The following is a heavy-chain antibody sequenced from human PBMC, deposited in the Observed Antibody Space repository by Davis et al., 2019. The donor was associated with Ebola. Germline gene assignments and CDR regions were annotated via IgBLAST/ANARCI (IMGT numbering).Heavy chain of an antibody. CDR3: AREPYNWNYLFSVDY. Sequence: GGSLRLSCAASGFTFSDYYMSWIRQAPGKGLEWVSYISSSSSYTNYADSVKGRFTISRDNAKNSLYLQMNSLRAEDTAVYYCAREPYNWNYLFSVDYWGQGTLVTVSS. CDR1: GFTFSDYY. CDR2: ISSSSSYT. D-gene: IGHD1-7*01. V-gene: IGHV3-11*06. J-gene: IGHJ4*02.